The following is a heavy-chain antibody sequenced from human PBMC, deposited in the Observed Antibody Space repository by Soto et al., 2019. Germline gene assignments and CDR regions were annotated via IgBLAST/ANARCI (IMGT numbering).Heavy chain of an antibody. D-gene: IGHD1-1*01. V-gene: IGHV3-53*01. CDR2: MLSGGRT. Sequence: EVQLVESGGGLIQPGGSLRISCAASGFNVSHNYMSWVRQPPGKRLEWVAIMLSGGRTYYADSVKGRFTISRDNSKNTLYFQMHSLRADDTAVYYCARDPGHGLDVWGQGTTVIVSS. CDR1: GFNVSHNY. CDR3: ARDPGHGLDV. J-gene: IGHJ6*02.